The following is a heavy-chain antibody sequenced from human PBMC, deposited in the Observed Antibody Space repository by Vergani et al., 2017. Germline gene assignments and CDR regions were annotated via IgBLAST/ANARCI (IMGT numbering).Heavy chain of an antibody. Sequence: VQLLESGGGLVQPGGSLRLSCEASGFSFPGYAMSWIRQPAGKGLEWIGRIYTSESTNYNPSLKSRVTMSVDTSKNQFSLKLSSVTAADTAVYYCAREYSSSVGFLAYWGQGTLVTVSS. CDR1: GFSFPGYA. CDR3: AREYSSSVGFLAY. D-gene: IGHD6-6*01. V-gene: IGHV4-4*07. J-gene: IGHJ4*02. CDR2: IYTSEST.